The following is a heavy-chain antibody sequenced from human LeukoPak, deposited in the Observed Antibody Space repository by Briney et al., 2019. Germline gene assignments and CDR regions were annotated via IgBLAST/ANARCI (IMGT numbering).Heavy chain of an antibody. CDR2: ISYDGSNK. D-gene: IGHD3-22*01. Sequence: GRSLRPSCAASGFTFSSYGMPWVRQAPGKGLEWVAVISYDGSNKYYADSVKGRFTISRDNSKNTLYLQMNSLRAEDTAVYYCAKSYYDSSGYYYEGDYFDYWGQGTLVTVSS. J-gene: IGHJ4*02. V-gene: IGHV3-30*18. CDR3: AKSYYDSSGYYYEGDYFDY. CDR1: GFTFSSYG.